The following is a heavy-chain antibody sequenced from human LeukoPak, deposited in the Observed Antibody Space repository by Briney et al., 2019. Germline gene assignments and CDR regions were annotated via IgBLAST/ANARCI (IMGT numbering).Heavy chain of an antibody. CDR1: GGSFSGYY. CDR3: ARDRKIGYYYYYMDV. Sequence: PSETLSLTCSVYGGSFSGYYWSRTRQPPGQGLEWIGYIYYSGSTNYNPSLKSRVTISVDTSKNQFFLKLSSVTAADTAVYYCARDRKIGYYYYYMDVWGKGTTVTISS. J-gene: IGHJ6*03. D-gene: IGHD3-22*01. CDR2: IYYSGST. V-gene: IGHV4-59*01.